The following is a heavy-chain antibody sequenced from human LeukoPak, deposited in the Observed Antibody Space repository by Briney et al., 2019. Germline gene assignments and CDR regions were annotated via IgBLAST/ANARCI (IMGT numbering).Heavy chain of an antibody. D-gene: IGHD5-24*01. CDR1: GFTFDDYS. V-gene: IGHV3-20*01. Sequence: GGSLRLSCAASGFTFDDYSMSWVGQAPGKGLEWVSGINWNGGSTGYADSVKGRFTISRDNAKNSLYLQMNSMRAEDTALYHCARGRGMATISHYFDYWGQGTLVTVSS. J-gene: IGHJ4*02. CDR3: ARGRGMATISHYFDY. CDR2: INWNGGST.